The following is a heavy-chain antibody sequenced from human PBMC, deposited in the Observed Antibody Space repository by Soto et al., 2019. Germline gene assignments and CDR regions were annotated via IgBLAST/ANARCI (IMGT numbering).Heavy chain of an antibody. V-gene: IGHV1-69*01. Sequence: QVQLVQSGAEVKKPGSSVNVSCKASGGTFSSYAISWVRQAPGQGLEWMGGIIPIFGTANYAQKFQGRVTITADESTSTAYMELSSLRSEDTAVYYCASGPIQQLASCSWFDPWGQGTLVTVSS. CDR2: IIPIFGTA. CDR1: GGTFSSYA. J-gene: IGHJ5*02. D-gene: IGHD6-13*01. CDR3: ASGPIQQLASCSWFDP.